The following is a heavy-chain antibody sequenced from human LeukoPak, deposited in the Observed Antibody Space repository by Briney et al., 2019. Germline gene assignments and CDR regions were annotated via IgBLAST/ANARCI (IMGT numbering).Heavy chain of an antibody. CDR1: GASISRSTYY. CDR3: ARHKYSSGWPPEGAFDI. Sequence: SETLSLTCTVSGASISRSTYYWGWIRQPPRKGLEWIASIYYSGSTSYNPSLKSRATISVDTSKNQFSLKLSSVTAADTAVYYCARHKYSSGWPPEGAFDIWGQGTMVTVSS. CDR2: IYYSGST. V-gene: IGHV4-39*01. D-gene: IGHD6-19*01. J-gene: IGHJ3*02.